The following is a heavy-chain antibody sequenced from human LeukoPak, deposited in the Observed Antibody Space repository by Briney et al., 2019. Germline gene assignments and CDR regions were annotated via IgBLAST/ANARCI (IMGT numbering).Heavy chain of an antibody. V-gene: IGHV3-30-3*01. Sequence: GGSLRLSCAVSGFTFSRYWTTWVREAPGNGLEWVAVISYDGSNKYYADSVKGRFTISRDNSKNTLYLQVNSLRAEDTAVYYCARVGNCSGGSCYFDYWGQGTLVTVSS. CDR2: ISYDGSNK. CDR1: GFTFSRYW. D-gene: IGHD2-15*01. CDR3: ARVGNCSGGSCYFDY. J-gene: IGHJ4*02.